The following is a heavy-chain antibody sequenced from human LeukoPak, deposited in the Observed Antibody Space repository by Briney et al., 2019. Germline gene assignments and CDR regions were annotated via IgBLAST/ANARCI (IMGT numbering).Heavy chain of an antibody. D-gene: IGHD2-21*02. Sequence: GGSLGHPCAASGFTFSSYAMHWVRQAPGKGLEWVAVISYDGSNKYYADSVKGRFTISRDNSKNTLCLQMNSLRAKDTAVYYCARDFYGDYADPECGDCYSHHFDYWGQGTLVTVSS. CDR1: GFTFSSYA. CDR2: ISYDGSNK. J-gene: IGHJ4*02. V-gene: IGHV3-30*04. CDR3: ARDFYGDYADPECGDCYSHHFDY.